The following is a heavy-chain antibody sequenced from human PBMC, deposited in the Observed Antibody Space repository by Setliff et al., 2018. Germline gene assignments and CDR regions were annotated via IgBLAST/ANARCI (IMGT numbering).Heavy chain of an antibody. CDR3: ARAPSVELVTIRTNSWFTY. V-gene: IGHV1-18*01. CDR1: GYTFRNYA. J-gene: IGHJ4*02. Sequence: ASVKVSCKTSGYTFRNYAFAWVRQAPGQGLEWVGWISVYNGDTNYAQKFQGRVTLTTDTSTSTAYMELRSLTSDDSAFYYCARAPSVELVTIRTNSWFTYWGQGTLVTVSS. CDR2: ISVYNGDT. D-gene: IGHD5-18*01.